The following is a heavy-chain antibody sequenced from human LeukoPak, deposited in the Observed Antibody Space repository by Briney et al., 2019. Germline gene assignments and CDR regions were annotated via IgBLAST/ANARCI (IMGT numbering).Heavy chain of an antibody. V-gene: IGHV1-2*04. J-gene: IGHJ5*02. CDR1: GYTFTGYY. CDR3: ARDLGCSSTSCYTTEKNWFDP. CDR2: INPNSGGT. D-gene: IGHD2-2*02. Sequence: ASVKVSCKASGYTFTGYYMHWVRQAPGQGLEWMGWINPNSGGTNYAQKFQGWVTMTRDTSISTAYMELSRLRSDDTAVYYCARDLGCSSTSCYTTEKNWFDPWGQGTLVTVSS.